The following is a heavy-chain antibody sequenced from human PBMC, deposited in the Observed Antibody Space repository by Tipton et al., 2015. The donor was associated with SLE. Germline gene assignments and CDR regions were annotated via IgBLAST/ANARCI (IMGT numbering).Heavy chain of an antibody. CDR1: GDSISTDNYY. V-gene: IGHV4-61*09. D-gene: IGHD1-26*01. Sequence: TLSLTCTVSGDSISTDNYYWGLTRQPAGKALEWIGHIYFSGQTYYNPSLMSRVIISVDTSKNQFSLKLNSVTATDAAVYYCARASFIVGSTTFWFDPWGQGALVIVSS. CDR2: IYFSGQT. J-gene: IGHJ5*02. CDR3: ARASFIVGSTTFWFDP.